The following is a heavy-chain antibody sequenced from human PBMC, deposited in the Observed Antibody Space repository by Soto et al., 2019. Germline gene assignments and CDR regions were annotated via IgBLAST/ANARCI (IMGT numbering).Heavy chain of an antibody. CDR3: ARSYSSSWYHDAFDI. D-gene: IGHD6-13*01. V-gene: IGHV3-13*01. Sequence: GSLRVSCAASGFTFSSYDMHWVRQATGKGLEWVSAIGTAGDTYYPGSVKGRFTISRENAKNSLYLQMNSLRAGDTAVYYCARSYSSSWYHDAFDIWGQGTMVTVSS. CDR2: IGTAGDT. CDR1: GFTFSSYD. J-gene: IGHJ3*02.